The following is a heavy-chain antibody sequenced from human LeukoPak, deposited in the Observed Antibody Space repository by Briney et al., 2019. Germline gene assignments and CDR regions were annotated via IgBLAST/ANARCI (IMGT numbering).Heavy chain of an antibody. J-gene: IGHJ3*02. CDR3: AAEESIAAANDAFDI. CDR2: FVVGSGNT. V-gene: IGHV1-58*02. CDR1: GFTFTSSA. D-gene: IGHD6-13*01. Sequence: APVKVSCKASGFTFTSSAMQWVRQARGQRLEWIGWFVVGSGNTNYAQKFQERVTITRDMSTSTAYMELSSLRSEDTAVYYCAAEESIAAANDAFDIWGQGTMVTVSS.